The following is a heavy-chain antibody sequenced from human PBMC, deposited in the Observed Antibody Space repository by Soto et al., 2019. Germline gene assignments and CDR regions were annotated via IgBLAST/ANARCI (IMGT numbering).Heavy chain of an antibody. Sequence: QVQLQESDPGLVKPSQTLSLTCTVSGGSISSGDYYWSWIRQHPGKGLEWIGYIYYSGSTYYNPSLKSRVTISVYTSKNQFSLKLSSVTAADTAVYYCARLWSGSRQGFDPWGQGTLVTVSS. CDR2: IYYSGST. CDR1: GGSISSGDYY. CDR3: ARLWSGSRQGFDP. V-gene: IGHV4-31*03. D-gene: IGHD3-3*01. J-gene: IGHJ5*02.